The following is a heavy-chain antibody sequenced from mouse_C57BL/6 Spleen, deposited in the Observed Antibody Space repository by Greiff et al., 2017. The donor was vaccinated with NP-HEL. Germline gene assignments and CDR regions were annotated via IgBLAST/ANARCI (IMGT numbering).Heavy chain of an antibody. CDR1: GYTITSYW. CDR3: ARGGYYGSNYWYFDV. D-gene: IGHD1-1*01. V-gene: IGHV1-72*01. Sequence: QVQLQQPGAELVKPGASVKLSCKASGYTITSYWMHWVKQRPGRGLEWIGRIDPNSGGTKYNEKFKGKATLTVDKPSSTAYMQLNSLTSEAYEVYFDARGGYYGSNYWYFDVWGTGTTVTVSS. CDR2: IDPNSGGT. J-gene: IGHJ1*03.